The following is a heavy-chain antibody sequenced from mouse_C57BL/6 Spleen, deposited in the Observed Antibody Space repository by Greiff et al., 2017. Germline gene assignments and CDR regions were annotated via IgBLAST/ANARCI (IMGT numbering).Heavy chain of an antibody. V-gene: IGHV5-9-1*02. CDR1: GFTFSSYA. Sequence: EVHLVESGEGLVKPGGSLKLSCAASGFTFSSYAMSWVRQTPEKRPEWVAYISSGGDYIYYADTVKGRFTISRDNARNTLYLQMSSLKSEDTAMYYCTRDGSSYSYYYAMDYWGQGTSVTVSS. CDR3: TRDGSSYSYYYAMDY. J-gene: IGHJ4*01. CDR2: ISSGGDYI. D-gene: IGHD1-1*01.